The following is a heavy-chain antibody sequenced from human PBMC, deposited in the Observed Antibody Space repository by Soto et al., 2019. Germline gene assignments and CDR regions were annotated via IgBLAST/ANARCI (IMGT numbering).Heavy chain of an antibody. J-gene: IGHJ5*02. CDR2: INPNSGGT. CDR3: ARGGKRKETNWFDP. Sequence: QVQLVQSGAEVKKPGASVKVSCKASGYTFTGYYMHWVRQAPGQGLEWMGWINPNSGGTNYAQQFQGWVTMTRDTSISTAYMELSRLRSDDTAVYYCARGGKRKETNWFDPWGQGTLVTVSS. V-gene: IGHV1-2*04. CDR1: GYTFTGYY. D-gene: IGHD3-16*01.